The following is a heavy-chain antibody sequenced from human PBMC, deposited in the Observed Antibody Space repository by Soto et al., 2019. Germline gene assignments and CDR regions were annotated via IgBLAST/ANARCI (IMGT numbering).Heavy chain of an antibody. D-gene: IGHD6-19*01. CDR3: ARDLAVAGYIDY. CDR1: GYTFTGYY. J-gene: IGHJ4*02. Sequence: ASVKVSCKASGYTFTGYYMHWVRQAPGQGLEWMGWINPNSGGTNYAQKFQGWVTMTRDKSMSTAYMELGSLRSEDTAVYYCARDLAVAGYIDYWGQGTLVTVSS. CDR2: INPNSGGT. V-gene: IGHV1-2*04.